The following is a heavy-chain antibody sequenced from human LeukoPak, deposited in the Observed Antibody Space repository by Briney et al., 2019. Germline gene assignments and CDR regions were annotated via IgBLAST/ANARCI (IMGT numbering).Heavy chain of an antibody. CDR3: AKDGDYGGNGQTFDY. Sequence: GGSLRLSCAASGFTFYDYAMHWVRQAPGKGLEWVSLISGDGGSTYYADSVKGRFTISRDNSKNSLYLQMNSLRTEDPALYYCAKDGDYGGNGQTFDYWGQGTLVTVSS. CDR2: ISGDGGST. CDR1: GFTFYDYA. D-gene: IGHD4-23*01. V-gene: IGHV3-43*02. J-gene: IGHJ4*02.